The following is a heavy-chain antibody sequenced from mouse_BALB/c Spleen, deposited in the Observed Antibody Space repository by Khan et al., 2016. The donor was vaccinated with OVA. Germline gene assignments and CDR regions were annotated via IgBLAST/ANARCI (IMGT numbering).Heavy chain of an antibody. CDR3: ADGSSSYYFDY. D-gene: IGHD1-1*01. V-gene: IGHV1S136*01. CDR1: GYTFTSYV. Sequence: EVQLQQSGPELVKPGASVKMSCKASGYTFTSYVMHWVKQKPGQGLEWIGYINPYNDGTKYNEKFKGKATLTSDKSSSTAYMELSSLTSEDSAVYYCADGSSSYYFDYWGQGTTLTVSS. CDR2: INPYNDGT. J-gene: IGHJ2*01.